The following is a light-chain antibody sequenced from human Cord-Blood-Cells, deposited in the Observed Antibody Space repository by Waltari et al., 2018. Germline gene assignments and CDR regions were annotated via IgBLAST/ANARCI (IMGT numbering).Light chain of an antibody. CDR2: DVI. Sequence: ALTHPASLSGSAAHALTISCTAAGLGVGGCDHVSWYQQHPGKAPKLMIYDVINRPSGVSNRFSGSKSGNTASLTISGLQAEDEADYYCSSYTSSSTVVFGGGTKLTVL. J-gene: IGLJ2*01. CDR1: GLGVGGCDH. V-gene: IGLV2-14*01. CDR3: SSYTSSSTVV.